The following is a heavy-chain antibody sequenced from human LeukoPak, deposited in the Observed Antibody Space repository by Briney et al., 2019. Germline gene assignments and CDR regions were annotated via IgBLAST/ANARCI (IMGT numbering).Heavy chain of an antibody. J-gene: IGHJ5*02. V-gene: IGHV4-4*07. Sequence: PSETLSLTCTVSGGSISSYYWSWIRQPAGKGLEWIGRIYASGSTNYNPSLKSRVTMSVDTSKNQLSLKLTSVTAADTAVYYCARGTDPRDNYFDPWGQGTLVTVSA. D-gene: IGHD3/OR15-3a*01. CDR3: ARGTDPRDNYFDP. CDR2: IYASGST. CDR1: GGSISSYY.